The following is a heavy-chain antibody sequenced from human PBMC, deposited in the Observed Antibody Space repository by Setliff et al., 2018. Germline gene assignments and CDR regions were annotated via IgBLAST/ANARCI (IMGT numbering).Heavy chain of an antibody. CDR3: ARVSGFLYMDV. V-gene: IGHV4-61*09. D-gene: IGHD3-3*01. CDR2: IYTSWSS. CDR1: GDSISSRNYY. J-gene: IGHJ6*03. Sequence: PSETLSLTCTVSGDSISSRNYYWSIIRQPAGKGLEWVGQIYTSWSSNYNPSLKNRVTMSIDTSKNQFSLELTSVTAADTAVYYCARVSGFLYMDVWGKGTTVTVSS.